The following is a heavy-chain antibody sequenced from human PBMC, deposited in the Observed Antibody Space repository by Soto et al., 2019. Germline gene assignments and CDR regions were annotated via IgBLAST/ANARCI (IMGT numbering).Heavy chain of an antibody. CDR1: GYSFTNYW. V-gene: IGHV5-10-1*01. D-gene: IGHD1-1*01. CDR2: IDPSDSYI. J-gene: IGHJ4*02. CDR3: AIVTAETAYHYFDF. Sequence: PGESLKSSCKGSGYSFTNYWIGWVRQTPGKGLEWMGRIDPSDSYINYSPSFRGHVTISIDESISTAHLQWSSLKASDTATYYCAIVTAETAYHYFDFWGQGTLVTVSS.